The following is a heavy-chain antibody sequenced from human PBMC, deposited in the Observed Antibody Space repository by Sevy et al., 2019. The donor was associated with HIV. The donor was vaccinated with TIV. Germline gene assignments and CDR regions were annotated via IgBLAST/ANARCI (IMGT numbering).Heavy chain of an antibody. CDR2: ISSSGSTI. V-gene: IGHV3-11*04. J-gene: IGHJ6*03. CDR3: VTGGSGSYYKGHYYYYYMDV. D-gene: IGHD3-10*01. CDR1: GFTFSDYY. Sequence: GGSLRLSCAASGFTFSDYYMSWIRQAPGKGLEWVSYISSSGSTIYYADSVKGRFPISRDNAKNSLYLQMNSLRAEDTAVYYCVTGGSGSYYKGHYYYYYMDVWGKGTTVTVSS.